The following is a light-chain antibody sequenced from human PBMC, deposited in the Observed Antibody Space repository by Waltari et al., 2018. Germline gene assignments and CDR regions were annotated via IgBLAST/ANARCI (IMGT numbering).Light chain of an antibody. Sequence: QSALTQPPSASGSPGQSVTISCTGSSSDVGHEAYVAWYQQHPDKAPKLIIYEVNRRPSGVPDRFSGSKSGNTASLTVSGLQPEDEADYYCSAYAGNSIKLFGGGTKVTVL. J-gene: IGLJ1*01. CDR2: EVN. CDR3: SAYAGNSIKL. CDR1: SSDVGHEAY. V-gene: IGLV2-8*01.